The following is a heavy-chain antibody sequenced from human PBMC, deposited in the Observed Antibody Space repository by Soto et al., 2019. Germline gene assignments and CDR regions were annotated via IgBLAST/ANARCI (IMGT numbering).Heavy chain of an antibody. D-gene: IGHD6-13*01. CDR3: ALVTAYSSSWYVVDP. CDR2: ISSSSSTI. V-gene: IGHV3-48*02. CDR1: GFTFSSYS. J-gene: IGHJ5*02. Sequence: GGSLRLSCAASGFTFSSYSMNWVRQAPGKGLEWVSYISSSSSTIYYADSVKGRFTISRDNAKNSLYLQMNSLRDEDTAVYYCALVTAYSSSWYVVDPWGQGTLVTAPQ.